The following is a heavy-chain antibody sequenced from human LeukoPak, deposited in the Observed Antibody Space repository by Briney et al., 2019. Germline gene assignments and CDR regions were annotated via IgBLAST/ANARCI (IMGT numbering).Heavy chain of an antibody. CDR1: SGSFSDYY. D-gene: IGHD3-10*01. CDR3: ARTRRHYYGSGKNLTPWPAGLDV. CDR2: SGSS. Sequence: SETLSLTCTVSSGSFSDYYWTWMRQPSGQGLEWIGYSGSSKYNPSLESRVTISVDTSKRHFSLTLSSVTAADTAIYYCARTRRHYYGSGKNLTPWPAGLDVWGQGTTVIVSA. V-gene: IGHV4-59*01. J-gene: IGHJ6*01.